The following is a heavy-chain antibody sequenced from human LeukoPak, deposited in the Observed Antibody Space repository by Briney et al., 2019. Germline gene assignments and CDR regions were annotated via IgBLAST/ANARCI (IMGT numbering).Heavy chain of an antibody. D-gene: IGHD6-13*01. CDR1: GFTVSSYG. CDR2: FSATDGSA. Sequence: GGSLRLSCAASGFTVSSYGMTWVRQAPGKGLEWVSAFSATDGSAQYAESVKGRFTISRDNSKNSLYLQMNSLRDEDTAVYYCAKARIASAGTSAFDVWGQGTMVTVSS. CDR3: AKARIASAGTSAFDV. J-gene: IGHJ3*01. V-gene: IGHV3-23*01.